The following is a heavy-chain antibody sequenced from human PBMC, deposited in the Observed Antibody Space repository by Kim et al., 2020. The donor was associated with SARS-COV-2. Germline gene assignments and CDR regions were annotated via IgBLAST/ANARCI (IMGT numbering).Heavy chain of an antibody. Sequence: ASVKVSCKASGYTFTGYYMHWVRQAPGQGLEWMGRINPNSGGTNYAQKFQGRVTMTRDTSISTAYMELSRLRSDDTAVYYCAREDYGDFSYYYYMDVWGKGTTVTVSS. J-gene: IGHJ6*03. CDR1: GYTFTGYY. CDR2: INPNSGGT. V-gene: IGHV1-2*06. D-gene: IGHD4-17*01. CDR3: AREDYGDFSYYYYMDV.